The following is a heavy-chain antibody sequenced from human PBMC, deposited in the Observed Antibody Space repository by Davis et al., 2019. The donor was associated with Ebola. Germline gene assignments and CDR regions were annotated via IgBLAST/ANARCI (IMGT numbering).Heavy chain of an antibody. CDR3: AKVGDSSGWYPYYFDY. CDR2: IIGGGGST. D-gene: IGHD6-19*01. Sequence: PGGSLRLSCAASGFTFSSYAMSWVRQAPGKGLEWVSVIIGGGGSTYYADSVKGRFTISRDNSKNTLYLQMNSLRAEDTAVYFCAKVGDSSGWYPYYFDYWGQGTLVTVSS. V-gene: IGHV3-23*01. J-gene: IGHJ4*02. CDR1: GFTFSSYA.